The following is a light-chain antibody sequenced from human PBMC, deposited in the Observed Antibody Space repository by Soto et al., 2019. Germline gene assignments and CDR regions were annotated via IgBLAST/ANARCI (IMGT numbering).Light chain of an antibody. CDR3: QHSNSYSWT. CDR1: QSISSW. Sequence: DIQMTQSASALSATVGDRVTITCRASQSISSWLAWYQQKPGKAPKLLIYDASSLESGVPSRFSGSGSGTEFTLTISSLQTDDFATYSSQHSNSYSWTSGQRTKLDI. CDR2: DAS. V-gene: IGKV1-5*01. J-gene: IGKJ1*01.